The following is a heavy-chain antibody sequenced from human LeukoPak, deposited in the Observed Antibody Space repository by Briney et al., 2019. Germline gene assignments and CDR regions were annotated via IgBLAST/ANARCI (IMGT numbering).Heavy chain of an antibody. J-gene: IGHJ5*02. D-gene: IGHD2-2*01. CDR1: GYSFTGNY. CDR2: VNPNSGGT. V-gene: IGHV1-2*02. Sequence: ASVTVSCKASGYSFTGNYMHWVRHAAGQGLEGMRWVNPNSGGTNYAQKFQGRVTMTRDTSISTAYMELSRLRSDDTAVYYCARVHIVVVPAASVGWFDPWGQGTLVTVSS. CDR3: ARVHIVVVPAASVGWFDP.